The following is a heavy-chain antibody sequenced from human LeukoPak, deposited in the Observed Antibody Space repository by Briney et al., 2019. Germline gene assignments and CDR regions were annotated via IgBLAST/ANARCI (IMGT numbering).Heavy chain of an antibody. CDR2: IYHSGSP. CDR1: GYSIGSGYY. Sequence: PSETLSLTCAVSGYSIGSGYYWGWIRQPPGKGLEWIGSIYHSGSPYYNPSLKSRVTISVDTSKNQFSLKLSSVTAADTAVYYCARGGWELLYYFDYWGQGILVTVSS. J-gene: IGHJ4*02. V-gene: IGHV4-38-2*01. CDR3: ARGGWELLYYFDY. D-gene: IGHD1-26*01.